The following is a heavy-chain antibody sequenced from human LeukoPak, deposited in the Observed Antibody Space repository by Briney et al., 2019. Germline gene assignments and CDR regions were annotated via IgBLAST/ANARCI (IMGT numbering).Heavy chain of an antibody. CDR3: ARWEDDFWSGNWDHR. CDR2: INHSGST. V-gene: IGHV4-34*01. Sequence: PSETLSLTCAVDGGSFSGYYWSWIRQPPGKGLEWIGEINHSGSTNYNPSLKSRVTISVDTSKNQFSLKLSSVTAADTAVYYCARWEDDFWSGNWDHRWGQGTLVTVSS. CDR1: GGSFSGYY. J-gene: IGHJ5*02. D-gene: IGHD3-3*01.